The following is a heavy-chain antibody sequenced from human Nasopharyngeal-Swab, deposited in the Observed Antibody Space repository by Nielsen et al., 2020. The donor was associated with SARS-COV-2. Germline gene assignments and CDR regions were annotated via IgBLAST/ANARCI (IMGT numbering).Heavy chain of an antibody. CDR2: INTANGNT. Sequence: ASVKVSCKASGYTFTSYAMHWVRQAPGQRLEWIGWINTANGNTKYSQKFQGRVTSTRDTSASTAYMELRSLRSEDTAVYYCAREVEDGGPSFHYWGQGTLVTVSS. CDR1: GYTFTSYA. J-gene: IGHJ4*02. CDR3: AREVEDGGPSFHY. V-gene: IGHV1-3*04. D-gene: IGHD2-15*01.